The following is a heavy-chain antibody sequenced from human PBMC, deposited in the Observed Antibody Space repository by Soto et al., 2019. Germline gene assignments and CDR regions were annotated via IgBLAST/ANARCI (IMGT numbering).Heavy chain of an antibody. CDR1: GGSISSGDYY. Sequence: TLSLTCTVSGGSISSGDYYWSWIRQPPGKGLEWIGYVYYSGSTYYNPSLKSRVTISVDTSKNQFSLKLSSVTAADTAVYYCARVSVTEDLDYWGQGTLVTVSS. V-gene: IGHV4-30-4*01. J-gene: IGHJ4*02. CDR3: ARVSVTEDLDY. CDR2: VYYSGST. D-gene: IGHD2-21*02.